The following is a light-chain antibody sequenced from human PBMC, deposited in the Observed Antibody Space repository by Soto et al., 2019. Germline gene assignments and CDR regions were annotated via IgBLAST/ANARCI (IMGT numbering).Light chain of an antibody. J-gene: IGKJ5*01. V-gene: IGKV1-27*01. Sequence: DIRMTQSPSSLSASVGDRVTITCRASQDISNYLAWYQQKPGKGPNLLVYVASTLQSGVPSRFSGSGSGTDFTLTIGSLQPEGVGTYYCQQYLNDPITFGQGTRLDIK. CDR1: QDISNY. CDR3: QQYLNDPIT. CDR2: VAS.